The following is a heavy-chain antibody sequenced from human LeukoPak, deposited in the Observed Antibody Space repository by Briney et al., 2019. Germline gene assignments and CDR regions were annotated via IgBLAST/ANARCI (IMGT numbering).Heavy chain of an antibody. Sequence: PGGSLRLSCAASGFTFSSYGMHWVRQAPGKGLEWVAFIRYDGNNKYYADSVKGRFTISRDNSKNKLYLQMNSLRVEDTAVYYCAKDPEVEYSSPWAFDYWGQGTLVTVSS. J-gene: IGHJ4*02. CDR1: GFTFSSYG. CDR2: IRYDGNNK. V-gene: IGHV3-30*02. D-gene: IGHD6-6*01. CDR3: AKDPEVEYSSPWAFDY.